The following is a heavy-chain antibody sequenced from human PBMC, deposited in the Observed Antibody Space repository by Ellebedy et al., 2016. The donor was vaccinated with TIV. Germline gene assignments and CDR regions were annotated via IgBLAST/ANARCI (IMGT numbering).Heavy chain of an antibody. V-gene: IGHV1-18*01. CDR3: ATRGVDITMVRGVNWFDP. Sequence: ASVKVSXXASGYTFTSYGISWVRQAPGQGLEWMGWISAYNGNTNYAQKLQGRVTMTTDTSTSTAYMELRSLRSDDTAVYYCATRGVDITMVRGVNWFDPWGQGTLVTVSS. D-gene: IGHD3-10*01. CDR2: ISAYNGNT. J-gene: IGHJ5*02. CDR1: GYTFTSYG.